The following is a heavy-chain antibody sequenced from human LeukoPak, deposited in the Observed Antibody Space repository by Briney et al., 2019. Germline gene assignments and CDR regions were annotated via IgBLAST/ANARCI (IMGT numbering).Heavy chain of an antibody. CDR1: GFTFSSYA. D-gene: IGHD3-10*01. J-gene: IGHJ4*02. CDR2: ISGSGGST. Sequence: GGSLRLSCAASGFTFSSYAMSWVRQAPGKGLEWVSAISGSGGSTYYADSVKGRFTISRDNSKNTLYLKMNSLRAEDTAVYYCAKAHYYGSGSYSPLGYWGQGTLVTVSS. CDR3: AKAHYYGSGSYSPLGY. V-gene: IGHV3-23*01.